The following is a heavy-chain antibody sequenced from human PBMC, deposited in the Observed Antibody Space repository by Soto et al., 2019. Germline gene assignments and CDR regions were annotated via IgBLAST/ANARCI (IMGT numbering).Heavy chain of an antibody. J-gene: IGHJ6*04. CDR2: IHHSGST. V-gene: IGHV4-34*01. D-gene: IGHD3-3*01. Sequence: SETLSLTCALYGGSFDGYYWSCLRQSPGKGLEWIGEIHHSGSTKYNPSLKIRVSLSVDTSTKQFSLKMTSMTAADRGVYYCARRVDSWSGYLFWGNGTPVTVSS. CDR1: GGSFDGYY. CDR3: ARRVDSWSGYLF.